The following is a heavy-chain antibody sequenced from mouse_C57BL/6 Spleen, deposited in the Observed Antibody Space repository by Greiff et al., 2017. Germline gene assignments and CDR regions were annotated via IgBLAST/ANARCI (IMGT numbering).Heavy chain of an antibody. CDR1: GSSFTGYY. V-gene: IGHV1-42*01. J-gene: IGHJ3*01. CDR2: INPSTGGT. CDR3: ARFDYGSGY. Sequence: VQLQQPGPALVKPGASVKISCKASGSSFTGYYMNWVKQSPEKSLEWIGEINPSTGGTTYNQKFKAKATLTVDKSSSTAYMQLKSLTSEDSAVYYCARFDYGSGYWGQGTLVTVSA. D-gene: IGHD1-1*01.